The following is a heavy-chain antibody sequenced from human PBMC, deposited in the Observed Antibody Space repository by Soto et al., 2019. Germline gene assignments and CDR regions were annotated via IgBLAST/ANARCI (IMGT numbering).Heavy chain of an antibody. CDR1: GFTFSSYS. V-gene: IGHV3-21*01. J-gene: IGHJ5*02. D-gene: IGHD3-10*01. Sequence: GGSLRLSCAASGFTFSSYSMNWVRQAPGKGLEWVSSISSSSSYIYYADSVKGRFTISRDNAKNSLYLQMNSLRAEGTAVYYCARALSSVLLWFGELLSFDPWGQGTLVTVSS. CDR2: ISSSSSYI. CDR3: ARALSSVLLWFGELLSFDP.